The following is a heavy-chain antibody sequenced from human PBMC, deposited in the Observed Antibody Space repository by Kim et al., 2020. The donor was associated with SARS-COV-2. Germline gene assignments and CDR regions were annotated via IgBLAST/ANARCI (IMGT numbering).Heavy chain of an antibody. D-gene: IGHD5-12*01. CDR1: GFTFGDYA. J-gene: IGHJ4*02. CDR3: AREMATIRKGLFGY. Sequence: GGSLRLSCAASGFTFGDYAMHWVRQAPGKGLEWVSGISWNSGSIGYADSVKGRFTISRDNAKNSLYLQMNSLRAEDTALYYCAREMATIRKGLFGYWGQGTLVTVSS. CDR2: ISWNSGSI. V-gene: IGHV3-9*01.